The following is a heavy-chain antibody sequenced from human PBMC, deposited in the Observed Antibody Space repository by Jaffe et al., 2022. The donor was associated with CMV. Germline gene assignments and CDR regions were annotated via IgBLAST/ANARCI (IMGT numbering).Heavy chain of an antibody. CDR1: GFTFSSYW. CDR3: ARMGYCTNGVCSSYYYYGMDV. Sequence: EVQLVESGGGLVQPGGSLRLSCAASGFTFSSYWMSWVRQAPGKGLEWVANIKQDGSEKYYVDSVKGRFTISRDNAKNSLYLQMNSLRAEDTAVYYCARMGYCTNGVCSSYYYYGMDVWGQGTTVTVSS. D-gene: IGHD2-8*01. J-gene: IGHJ6*02. CDR2: IKQDGSEK. V-gene: IGHV3-7*01.